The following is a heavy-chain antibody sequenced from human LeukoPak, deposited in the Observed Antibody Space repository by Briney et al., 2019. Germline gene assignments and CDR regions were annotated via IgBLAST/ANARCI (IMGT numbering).Heavy chain of an antibody. J-gene: IGHJ5*01. D-gene: IGHD6-19*01. CDR2: IYYSGST. CDR3: ASTPRQQWLVWGWFDP. CDR1: GGSISSYH. V-gene: IGHV4-59*01. Sequence: PSETLSLTCTVSGGSISSYHWSWIRQPPGKGLEGIGYIYYSGSTNYNPSLKSRVTISVDTSKNQFSLKLSSVTAADTAVYYCASTPRQQWLVWGWFDPWGQGTLVTVSS.